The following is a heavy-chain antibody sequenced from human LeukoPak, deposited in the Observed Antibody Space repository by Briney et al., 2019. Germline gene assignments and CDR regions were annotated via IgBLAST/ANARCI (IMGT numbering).Heavy chain of an antibody. V-gene: IGHV1-8*03. CDR1: RDTFSSYD. J-gene: IGHJ3*02. Sequence: ASVKVSCKASRDTFSSYDINWGRQATGQGREWMGGMNPNSGNTGYAQKFQGRVTITRNTSISTAYMELSSLRSEDTAVYYCARRDVDTAIDDAFDIWGQGTMVTVSS. CDR2: MNPNSGNT. CDR3: ARRDVDTAIDDAFDI. D-gene: IGHD5-18*01.